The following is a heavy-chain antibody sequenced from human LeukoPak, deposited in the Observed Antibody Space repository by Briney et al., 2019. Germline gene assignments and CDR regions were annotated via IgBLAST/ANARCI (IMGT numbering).Heavy chain of an antibody. CDR2: ISYDGSNK. V-gene: IGHV3-30*18. CDR3: AKSVQLERRYYYYGTDV. D-gene: IGHD1-1*01. Sequence: GGSLRLSCAASGFTFSSYGMHWVRQAPGKGLEWVAVISYDGSNKYYADSVKGRFTISRDNSKNTLYLQMNSLRAEDTAVYYCAKSVQLERRYYYYGTDVWGQGTTVTVSS. CDR1: GFTFSSYG. J-gene: IGHJ6*02.